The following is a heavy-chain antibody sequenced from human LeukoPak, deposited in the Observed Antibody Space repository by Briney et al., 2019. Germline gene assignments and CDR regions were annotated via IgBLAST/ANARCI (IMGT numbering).Heavy chain of an antibody. CDR3: ARGVRWFGEFHFDY. Sequence: GGSLRLSCAASGFTFTTYYMSWIRQAPGKGLEWASYISTTSTYTNYADSVKGRFTISRDNAKNSVFLQMDSLRAEDTAVYYCARGVRWFGEFHFDYWGQGTLVTVSS. CDR1: GFTFTTYY. CDR2: ISTTSTYT. D-gene: IGHD3-10*01. J-gene: IGHJ4*02. V-gene: IGHV3-11*06.